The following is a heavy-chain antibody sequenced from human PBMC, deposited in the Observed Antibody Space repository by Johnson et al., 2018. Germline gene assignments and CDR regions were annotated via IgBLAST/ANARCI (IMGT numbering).Heavy chain of an antibody. V-gene: IGHV3-48*02. CDR3: ARDLSCGGDCYFYVQH. Sequence: VQLVQSGGGLVQHGGSLRLSCAASGFTFSSYSMNWVRQAPGKGLEWVSYISSSSSTIYYADSVKGRFTISRDNAKNSLYLQMNSLRDEDTAVYYCARDLSCGGDCYFYVQHWGQGTLVAVSS. CDR2: ISSSSSTI. J-gene: IGHJ1*01. CDR1: GFTFSSYS. D-gene: IGHD2-21*02.